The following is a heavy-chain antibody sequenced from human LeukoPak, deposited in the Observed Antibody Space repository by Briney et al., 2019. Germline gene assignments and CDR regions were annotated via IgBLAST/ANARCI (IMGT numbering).Heavy chain of an antibody. CDR3: ARAYYDSSSNWFDP. V-gene: IGHV4-39*07. CDR2: IYYTGSS. J-gene: IGHJ5*02. Sequence: SETLSLTCTVSGGSISSSDYYWGWIRQPPGKGLEWIGNIYYTGSSSYNSSLKSRVTISVDTSKNQFSLKLSSVTAADTAVYYCARAYYDSSSNWFDPWGQGTLVTVSS. D-gene: IGHD3-22*01. CDR1: GGSISSSDYY.